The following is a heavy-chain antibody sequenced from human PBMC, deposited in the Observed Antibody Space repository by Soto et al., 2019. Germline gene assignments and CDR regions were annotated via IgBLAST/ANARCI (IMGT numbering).Heavy chain of an antibody. CDR1: GFTFDSYA. CDR2: ITSSSSYI. D-gene: IGHD5-12*01. Sequence: EVQLVESGGGLVKPGGSLRLSCAASGFTFDSYAMTWVRQAPGMGLEWVASITSSSSYIYYADSLKGRFTISRDNAKNSLFLQTTSLRADDTAVYYCARDSHSGFDLKYWGQGTLVTVSS. CDR3: ARDSHSGFDLKY. J-gene: IGHJ4*02. V-gene: IGHV3-21*02.